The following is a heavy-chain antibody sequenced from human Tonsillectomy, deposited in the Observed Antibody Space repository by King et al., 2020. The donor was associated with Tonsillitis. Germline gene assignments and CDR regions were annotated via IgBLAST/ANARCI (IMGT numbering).Heavy chain of an antibody. J-gene: IGHJ4*02. D-gene: IGHD5-18*01. Sequence: VQLVESGGGLVPPGRSLRLSCAASGFTFDEYAMHWVRQVPGKGLEWVSGISWNSGSIGYADSVKGRFIISRDNAKNSLYLQINSLRAEDTALYYCAKDIQAYSFGYYFDYWGQGTLVTVSS. V-gene: IGHV3-9*01. CDR2: ISWNSGSI. CDR3: AKDIQAYSFGYYFDY. CDR1: GFTFDEYA.